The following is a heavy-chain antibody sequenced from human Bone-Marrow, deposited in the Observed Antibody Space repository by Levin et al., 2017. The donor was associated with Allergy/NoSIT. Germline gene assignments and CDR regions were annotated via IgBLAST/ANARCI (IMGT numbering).Heavy chain of an antibody. J-gene: IGHJ3*02. CDR3: ARELTYYDILTGYLTHAFDI. D-gene: IGHD3-9*01. CDR1: GFTFSSYG. CDR2: IWYDGSNK. V-gene: IGHV3-33*01. Sequence: PAGGSLRLSCAASGFTFSSYGMHWVRQAPGKGLEWVAVIWYDGSNKYYADSVKGRFTISRDNSKNTLYLQMNSLRAEDTAVYYCARELTYYDILTGYLTHAFDIWGQGTMVTVSS.